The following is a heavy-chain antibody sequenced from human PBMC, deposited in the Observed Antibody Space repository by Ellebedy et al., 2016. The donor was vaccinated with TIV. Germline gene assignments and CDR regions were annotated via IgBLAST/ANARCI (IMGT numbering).Heavy chain of an antibody. V-gene: IGHV1-18*04. J-gene: IGHJ4*02. CDR2: ISVYNGNT. CDR3: ARDLRGTLKGGY. CDR1: GYSFSVFG. D-gene: IGHD2-8*01. Sequence: AASVKVSCQASGYSFSVFGFSWVRQAPGQGLEGMGWISVYNGNTRYSQKFQGRVNMTTDTSTTTVSMELRSLSSDDTAVCYCARDLRGTLKGGYWGQGTLVTVSS.